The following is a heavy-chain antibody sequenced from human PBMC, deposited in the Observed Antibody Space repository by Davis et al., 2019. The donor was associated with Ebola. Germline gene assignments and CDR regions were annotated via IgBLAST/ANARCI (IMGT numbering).Heavy chain of an antibody. Sequence: AASVKVSCKASGGTFSSYTISWVRQAPGQGLEWMGIINPSGGSTSYAQKFQGRVTMTRDTSTSTAYMELRSLRSDDTAVYYCARELFYSDYWGQGTLVTVSS. CDR1: GGTFSSYT. V-gene: IGHV1-46*01. D-gene: IGHD2-21*01. CDR3: ARELFYSDY. J-gene: IGHJ4*02. CDR2: INPSGGST.